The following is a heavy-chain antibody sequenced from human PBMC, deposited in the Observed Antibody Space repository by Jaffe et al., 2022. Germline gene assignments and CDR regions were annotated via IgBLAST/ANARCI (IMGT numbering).Heavy chain of an antibody. V-gene: IGHV3-74*01. CDR1: GFTFSSYW. CDR3: ARVSVESGFLEWLLFDY. D-gene: IGHD3-3*01. CDR2: INSDGSST. Sequence: EVQLVESGGGLVQPGGSLRLSCAASGFTFSSYWMHWVRQAPGKGLVWVSRINSDGSSTSYADSVKGRFTISRDNAKNTLYLQMNSLRAEDTAVYYCARVSVESGFLEWLLFDYWGQGTLVTVSS. J-gene: IGHJ4*02.